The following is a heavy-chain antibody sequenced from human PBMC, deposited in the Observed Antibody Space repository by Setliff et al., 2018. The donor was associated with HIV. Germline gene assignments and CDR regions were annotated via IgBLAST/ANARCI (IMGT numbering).Heavy chain of an antibody. V-gene: IGHV4-34*01. Sequence: SETLSLTCVVYGESFDTYYWTWIRLPPGKGLEWIGEIDHGGKANYNPSLESRVTMSVDTSVNQFSLNLTSVTAADTAVYYCARAQRITIFGVVYWYFDLWGRGTLVTVSS. CDR3: ARAQRITIFGVVYWYFDL. D-gene: IGHD3-3*01. CDR2: IDHGGKA. CDR1: GESFDTYY. J-gene: IGHJ2*01.